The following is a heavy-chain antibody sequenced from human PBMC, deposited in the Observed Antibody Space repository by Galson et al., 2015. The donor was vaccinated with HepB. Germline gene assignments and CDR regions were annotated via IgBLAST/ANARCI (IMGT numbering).Heavy chain of an antibody. V-gene: IGHV1-69*13. Sequence: SVKVSCKASGGTFSSYAISWVRQAPGQGLEWMGGIIPIFGTANYAQKFQGRVTITADESTSTAYMELSSLRSEDTAVYYCAQPTYLDHDGGHDYWGRGKYYDYIWGSYEVDIWGQGTMVTVSS. J-gene: IGHJ3*02. CDR2: IIPIFGTA. CDR3: AQPTYLDHDGGHDYWGRGKYYDYIWGSYEVDI. CDR1: GGTFSSYA. D-gene: IGHD3-16*01.